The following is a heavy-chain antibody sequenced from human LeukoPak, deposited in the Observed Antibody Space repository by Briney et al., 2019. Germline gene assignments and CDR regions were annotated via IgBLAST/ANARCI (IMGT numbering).Heavy chain of an antibody. V-gene: IGHV4-31*03. CDR1: GGSISSGGYY. J-gene: IGHJ4*02. D-gene: IGHD3-22*01. CDR3: ARDSSGYAYFDY. Sequence: SETLSLTCTVSGGSISSGGYYWSWIRQHPGKGLEWIGYIFTGGSTYYNPSLESRVTISVDTSKNQFSLKMSSVTAADTAVYYCARDSSGYAYFDYWGQGTLVTVSS. CDR2: IFTGGST.